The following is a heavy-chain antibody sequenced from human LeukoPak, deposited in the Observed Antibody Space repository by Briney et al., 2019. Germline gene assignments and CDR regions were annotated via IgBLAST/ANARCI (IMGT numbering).Heavy chain of an antibody. CDR2: INPNSGGT. Sequence: ASVKVSCKASGYTFTGYYMHWVRQAPGQGLEWMGWINPNSGGTNYVQKFQGRVTMTRDTSISTAYMELSRLRSDDTAVYYCARVRSSSLSTFDYWGQGTLVTVSS. CDR1: GYTFTGYY. CDR3: ARVRSSSLSTFDY. J-gene: IGHJ4*02. V-gene: IGHV1-2*02. D-gene: IGHD6-6*01.